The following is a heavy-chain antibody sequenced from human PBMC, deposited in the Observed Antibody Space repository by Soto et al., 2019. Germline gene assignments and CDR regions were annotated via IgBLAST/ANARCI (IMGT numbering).Heavy chain of an antibody. CDR2: ISGSGGTT. CDR1: GFTFSTYA. J-gene: IGHJ4*02. CDR3: VKGRTTADRYDY. V-gene: IGHV3-23*01. Sequence: EVQLLESGGGLVQPGGSLRLSCAASGFTFSTYAMTWVRQAPGKGLEWVSAISGSGGTTNYADSVKGRFTISRDNSKNTLYLQMNSRRAEDTAVYYCVKGRTTADRYDYWGQGTLVTVSS.